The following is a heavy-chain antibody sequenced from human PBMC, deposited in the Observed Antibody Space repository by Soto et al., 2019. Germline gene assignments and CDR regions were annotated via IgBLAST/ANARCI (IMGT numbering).Heavy chain of an antibody. J-gene: IGHJ4*02. Sequence: GGSLRLSCAASGFTFSTCAMTWVRQAPGKGLEWVLCISGSGDTTYYADSVKGRFTISRDTSKNTVYLQMNSLRADDTAVYYCAKGHPGGSCYSGLDCWGQGTLVTVSS. CDR3: AKGHPGGSCYSGLDC. CDR2: ISGSGDTT. D-gene: IGHD2-15*01. CDR1: GFTFSTCA. V-gene: IGHV3-23*01.